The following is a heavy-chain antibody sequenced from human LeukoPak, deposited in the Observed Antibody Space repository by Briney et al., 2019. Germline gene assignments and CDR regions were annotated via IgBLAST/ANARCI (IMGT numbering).Heavy chain of an antibody. Sequence: PSETLSLTCTVSGGSISSSSYYWGWIRQPPGKGLEWIGSIYYSGSTYYNPSLKSRVTISVDTSKKQFSLKLSSVTAADTAVYYCARRRDGRASSWFLGNWFDPWGQGTLVTVS. V-gene: IGHV4-39*01. CDR2: IYYSGST. CDR1: GGSISSSSYY. D-gene: IGHD6-13*01. CDR3: ARRRDGRASSWFLGNWFDP. J-gene: IGHJ5*02.